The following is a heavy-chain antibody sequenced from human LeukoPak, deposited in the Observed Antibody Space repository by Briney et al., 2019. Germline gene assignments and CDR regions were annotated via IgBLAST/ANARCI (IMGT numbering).Heavy chain of an antibody. V-gene: IGHV3-7*01. CDR2: IKQDGSEK. Sequence: GGSLRPSCAASGFTFSSYWMSWVRQAPGKGLEWVANIKQDGSEKYYVDSVKGRFTISRDNAKNSLYLQMDSLRAEDTAVYYCARGAARTHYYYYYMDVWGKGTTVTVSS. J-gene: IGHJ6*03. CDR3: ARGAARTHYYYYYMDV. D-gene: IGHD6-6*01. CDR1: GFTFSSYW.